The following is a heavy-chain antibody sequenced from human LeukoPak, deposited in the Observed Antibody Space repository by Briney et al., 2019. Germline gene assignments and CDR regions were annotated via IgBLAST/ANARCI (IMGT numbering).Heavy chain of an antibody. CDR3: ARDISGYSNYISRFDP. J-gene: IGHJ5*02. D-gene: IGHD4-11*01. V-gene: IGHV1-69*06. CDR1: GGTFSSYA. CDR2: IIPIFGTA. Sequence: GASVKVSCKASGGTFSSYAISWVRQAPGQGLEWMGGIIPIFGTANYAQKFQGRVTITADKSTSTAYMELSSLRSEDTAVYYCARDISGYSNYISRFDPWGQGTLVTVSS.